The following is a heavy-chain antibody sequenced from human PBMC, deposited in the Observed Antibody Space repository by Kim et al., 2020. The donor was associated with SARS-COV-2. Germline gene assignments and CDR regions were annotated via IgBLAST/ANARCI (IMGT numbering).Heavy chain of an antibody. J-gene: IGHJ4*02. V-gene: IGHV5-51*01. CDR1: GYSFTSYW. Sequence: GESLKISCKGSGYSFTSYWIGWVRQMPGKGLEWMGIIYPGDSDTRYSPSFQGQVTISADKSISTAYLQWSSLKASDTAMYYCARHRHSSGWYSVLYYFDYWGQGTLFTVSS. CDR2: IYPGDSDT. D-gene: IGHD6-19*01. CDR3: ARHRHSSGWYSVLYYFDY.